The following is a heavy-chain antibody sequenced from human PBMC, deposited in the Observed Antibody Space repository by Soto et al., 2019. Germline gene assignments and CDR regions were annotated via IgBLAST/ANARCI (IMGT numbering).Heavy chain of an antibody. V-gene: IGHV3-30*18. CDR3: AKDSWPAARGGLFDI. J-gene: IGHJ3*02. Sequence: QAVGSLRLSCAASGFTFSSYGMHWVRQAPGKGLEWVAVISYDGSNKYYADSVKGRFTISRDNSKNTLYLQMNSLRAEDTAVYYCAKDSWPAARGGLFDIWGQGTMVTVSS. D-gene: IGHD2-2*01. CDR1: GFTFSSYG. CDR2: ISYDGSNK.